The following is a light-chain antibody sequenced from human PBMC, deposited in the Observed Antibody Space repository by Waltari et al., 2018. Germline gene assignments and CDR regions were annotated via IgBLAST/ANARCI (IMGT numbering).Light chain of an antibody. J-gene: IGKJ4*01. Sequence: IVLTQSPGTLSFSPVDRATLACMASQRVSNTYLALYQRRPGQAPRLLIHGASSSATGIPDRFSGSGSGTEFTLTINALEPEDSAVYFCQQYNYSPLTFGGGTRVEIK. CDR3: QQYNYSPLT. CDR1: QRVSNTY. V-gene: IGKV3-20*01. CDR2: GAS.